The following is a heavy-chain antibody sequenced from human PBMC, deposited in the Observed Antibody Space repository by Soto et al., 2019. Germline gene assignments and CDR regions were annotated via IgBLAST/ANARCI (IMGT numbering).Heavy chain of an antibody. Sequence: SETLSLTCAVYGGSFSGYYWSWIRQPPGKGLEWIGEINHSGSTNYNPSLKSRVTISVDTSKNQFSLKLSSVTAADTAVYYCAKRGGRVVVAATRSASSQTFDYWGQGTLVTVSS. CDR1: GGSFSGYY. V-gene: IGHV4-34*01. CDR3: AKRGGRVVVAATRSASSQTFDY. D-gene: IGHD2-15*01. CDR2: INHSGST. J-gene: IGHJ4*02.